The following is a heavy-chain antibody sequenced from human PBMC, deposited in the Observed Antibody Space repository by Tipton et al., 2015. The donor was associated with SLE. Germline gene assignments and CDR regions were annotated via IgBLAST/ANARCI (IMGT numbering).Heavy chain of an antibody. CDR2: IYYTGST. D-gene: IGHD1-26*01. CDR1: SGAISNYY. Sequence: TLSLTCTVSSGAISNYYWSWIRQPPGKGLEWIGYIYYTGSTNYNPSLKSRVTISVDTSKNQFSLQLISATAADTALYYCARLTWSNGPFEYWGQGTPVTVSS. V-gene: IGHV4-59*08. CDR3: ARLTWSNGPFEY. J-gene: IGHJ4*02.